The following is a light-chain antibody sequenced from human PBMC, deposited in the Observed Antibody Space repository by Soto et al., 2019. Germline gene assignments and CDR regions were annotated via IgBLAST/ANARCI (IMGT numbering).Light chain of an antibody. V-gene: IGLV2-14*01. CDR1: SSDVGGYNY. J-gene: IGLJ1*01. CDR3: SSYTSSSTLDV. Sequence: QSVLTQPASVSGSPGQSITISCTGTSSDVGGYNYVSWYQQHPGKAPKLMIYDVRNRPSGVSNRFSGSKSGNTVSLTISGLQAEDEADYYCSSYTSSSTLDVFGTGTKLTVL. CDR2: DVR.